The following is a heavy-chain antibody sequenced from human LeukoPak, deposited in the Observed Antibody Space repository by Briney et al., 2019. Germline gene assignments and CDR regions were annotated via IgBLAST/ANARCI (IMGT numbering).Heavy chain of an antibody. Sequence: GGSLRLSCAAPGFSLSDYYMTWIRQVPGKGLEWISYITSTGSTTYYADSLKGRLTISRDTAKSFVYLQMNSLRADDTAVYYCARRTVITPRGFDYWGQGTLVTVSS. J-gene: IGHJ4*02. D-gene: IGHD1-14*01. CDR1: GFSLSDYY. CDR2: ITSTGSTT. CDR3: ARRTVITPRGFDY. V-gene: IGHV3-11*01.